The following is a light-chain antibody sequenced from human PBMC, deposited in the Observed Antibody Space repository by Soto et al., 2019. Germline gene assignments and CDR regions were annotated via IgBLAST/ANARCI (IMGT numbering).Light chain of an antibody. CDR1: QSISSSY. CDR2: GSS. V-gene: IGKV3-20*01. CDR3: QYTLCFPQFT. J-gene: IGKJ2*01. Sequence: EIVLTQFPGTLSLSPGERAAFSCRASQSISSSYLTWYQQRRGQAPKLLIYGSSSRAARVPDRFSGSGSGAFFPFTISRLGPEEFGVVYCQYTLCFPQFTFGQGTKLEIK.